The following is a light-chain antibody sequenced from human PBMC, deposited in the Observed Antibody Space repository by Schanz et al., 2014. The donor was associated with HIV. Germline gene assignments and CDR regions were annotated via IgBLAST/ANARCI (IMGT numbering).Light chain of an antibody. CDR2: DVS. Sequence: QSALTQPASVSGSPGQSITISCTGTSADVGAYNFVSWYQQHPGKAPKLMIYDVSDRPSGVPDRFSGSKSGNTASLTVSGLQAEDEADYYCSSYAGTNNLWVFGGGTKLTVL. V-gene: IGLV2-14*03. CDR1: SADVGAYNF. CDR3: SSYAGTNNLWV. J-gene: IGLJ3*02.